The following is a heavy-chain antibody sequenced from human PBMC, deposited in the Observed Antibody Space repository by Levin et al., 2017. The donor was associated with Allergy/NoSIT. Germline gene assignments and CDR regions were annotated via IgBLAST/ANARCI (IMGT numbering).Heavy chain of an antibody. CDR2: ISSSSSYT. V-gene: IGHV3-11*03. Sequence: GGSLRLSCAASGFTFSDYYMSWIRQAPGKGLEWVSYISSSSSYTNYADSVKGRFTISRDNAKNSLYLQMNSLRAEDTAVYYCAAYNYGSLDYWGQGTLVTVSS. CDR1: GFTFSDYY. J-gene: IGHJ4*02. CDR3: AAYNYGSLDY. D-gene: IGHD5-18*01.